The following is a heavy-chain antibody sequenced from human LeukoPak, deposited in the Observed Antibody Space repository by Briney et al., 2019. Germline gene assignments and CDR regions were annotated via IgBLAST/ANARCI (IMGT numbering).Heavy chain of an antibody. CDR2: ISSSSSYI. CDR3: ARGPDIVVIPIVDDSFDI. J-gene: IGHJ3*02. V-gene: IGHV3-21*01. Sequence: PGGSLRLSCAASGFTFSSYSMNWVRQAPGKGLEWVSSISSSSSYIYYADSVKGRFTISRDNAKNSLYLQMNSRRAEDTAVYYCARGPDIVVIPIVDDSFDIWGQGTVVTVSS. CDR1: GFTFSSYS. D-gene: IGHD2-2*01.